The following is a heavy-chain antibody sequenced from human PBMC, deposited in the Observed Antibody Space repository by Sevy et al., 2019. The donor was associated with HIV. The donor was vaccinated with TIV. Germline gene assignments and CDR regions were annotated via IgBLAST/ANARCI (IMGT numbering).Heavy chain of an antibody. J-gene: IGHJ4*02. Sequence: SETLSLTCTVSAGSISSSYYWSWIRLLPGKGLEWIGYFYYSGSIYYNPSLKSRVTIFIDTSKNQFSLKLSSVTAADTAVYYCARNDYSDYYFEYWGQGTLVTVSS. V-gene: IGHV4-31*03. CDR2: FYYSGSI. CDR1: AGSISSSYY. CDR3: ARNDYSDYYFEY. D-gene: IGHD4-17*01.